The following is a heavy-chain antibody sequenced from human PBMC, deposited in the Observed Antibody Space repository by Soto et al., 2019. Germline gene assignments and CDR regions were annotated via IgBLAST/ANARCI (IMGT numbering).Heavy chain of an antibody. D-gene: IGHD2-15*01. V-gene: IGHV4-59*01. CDR1: GGSISSYY. CDR2: IYYSGST. CDR3: ASDCSGGSCYAY. Sequence: SETLSLTCTVPGGSISSYYWSWIRQPPGKGLEWIGYIYYSGSTNYNPSPKSRVTISVDTSKNQFSLKLSSVTAADTAVYYCASDCSGGSCYAYWGQGTLVTVSS. J-gene: IGHJ4*02.